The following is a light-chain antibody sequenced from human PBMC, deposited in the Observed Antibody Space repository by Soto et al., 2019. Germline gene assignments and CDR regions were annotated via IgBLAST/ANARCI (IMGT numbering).Light chain of an antibody. CDR1: QGIAKY. J-gene: IGKJ4*01. CDR2: HAS. V-gene: IGKV1-33*01. CDR3: QPSDNLPLN. Sequence: DTQMTQSPSSLSASVGDRVTITFQASQGIAKYVHWYQQKPGKAPKLLIYHASNLQTGVPSRLSGSGSGTDFTLTISSLQPEDSAKYFCQPSDNLPLNFGGGTKVEIK.